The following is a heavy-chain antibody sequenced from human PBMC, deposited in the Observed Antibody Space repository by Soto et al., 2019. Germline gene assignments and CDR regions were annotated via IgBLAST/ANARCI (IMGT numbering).Heavy chain of an antibody. CDR3: AKASASIVVVPAAIYYGMDV. D-gene: IGHD2-2*01. V-gene: IGHV4-59*01. J-gene: IGHJ6*02. Sequence: SETLSLTCTVSGGSISSYYWSWIRQPPGKGLEWIGYIYKSGSTNYKSSLKSRVTISVDTSKNQFSLKLSSVTAADTAVYYCAKASASIVVVPAAIYYGMDVWGQGTTVTVSS. CDR2: IYKSGST. CDR1: GGSISSYY.